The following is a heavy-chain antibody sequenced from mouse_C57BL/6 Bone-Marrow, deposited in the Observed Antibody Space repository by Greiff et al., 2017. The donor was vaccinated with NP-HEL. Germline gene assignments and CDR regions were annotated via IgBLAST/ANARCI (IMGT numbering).Heavy chain of an antibody. CDR1: GYTFTSYW. V-gene: IGHV1-69*01. J-gene: IGHJ3*01. CDR3: ARRGDYEDWFAY. CDR2: IDPSDSYT. Sequence: QVQLQQPGAELVMPGASVKLSCKASGYTFTSYWMHWVKQRPGQGLEWIGEIDPSDSYTNYNQKFKGKSTLTVDKSSSTAYMQLSSLTSEDSAVYYCARRGDYEDWFAYWGQGTLVTVSA. D-gene: IGHD2-4*01.